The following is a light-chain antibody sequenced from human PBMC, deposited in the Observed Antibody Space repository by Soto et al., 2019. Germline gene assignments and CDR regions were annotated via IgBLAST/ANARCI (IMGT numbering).Light chain of an antibody. J-gene: IGKJ2*01. Sequence: EIVLTRSTGTLSLSPGERATLSCRVSQSVSSSYLAWYQQKPGQAPRLLIYGASNRATGVPDRFSGSGSGTDLTLTISRLEPEDFAVYYCQQYGTSPAMYTFGQGTKLEI. CDR2: GAS. CDR1: QSVSSSY. V-gene: IGKV3-20*01. CDR3: QQYGTSPAMYT.